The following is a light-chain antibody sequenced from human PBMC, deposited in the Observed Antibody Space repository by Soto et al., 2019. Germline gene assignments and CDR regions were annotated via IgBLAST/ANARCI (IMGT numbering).Light chain of an antibody. CDR1: QTISTY. CDR3: QQGYSTPLT. Sequence: DIQMTQSPSSLSASVGDRVTITCRASQTISTYLNWYHQKPGKAPKLLIYAASTLQSGVPSRFSGSKSGTDFTLTISSLQPEDFATYYCQQGYSTPLTFGGGTKVEIK. V-gene: IGKV1-39*01. CDR2: AAS. J-gene: IGKJ4*01.